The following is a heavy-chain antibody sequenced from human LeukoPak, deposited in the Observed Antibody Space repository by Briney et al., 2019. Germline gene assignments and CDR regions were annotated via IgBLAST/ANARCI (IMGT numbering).Heavy chain of an antibody. CDR1: GFTFSSYA. J-gene: IGHJ6*02. Sequence: PGGSLRLSCAASGFTFSSYAMHWVRQAPGKGLEWVAVISYDGSNKYYADSVKGRFTISRDNSKNTLYLQMNSLRAEDTAVYYCARGSISGWYEYYYGMDVWGQGTTVTVSS. CDR2: ISYDGSNK. D-gene: IGHD6-19*01. CDR3: ARGSISGWYEYYYGMDV. V-gene: IGHV3-30-3*01.